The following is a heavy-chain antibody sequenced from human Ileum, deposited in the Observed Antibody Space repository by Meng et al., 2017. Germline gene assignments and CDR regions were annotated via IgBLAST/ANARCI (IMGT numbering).Heavy chain of an antibody. J-gene: IGHJ4*02. D-gene: IGHD1-26*01. CDR3: ATSGGGFDY. CDR2: INTNTGNP. CDR1: RYTFTNYD. Sequence: QVQLVQSGFELKKPGASGKVSCKASRYTFTNYDINWVRQAPGQGLEWMGWINTNTGNPTYAQGFTGRFVFSLDTSVNTAHLQISTLTAEDTAVYYCATSGGGFDYWGQGALVTVSS. V-gene: IGHV7-4-1*02.